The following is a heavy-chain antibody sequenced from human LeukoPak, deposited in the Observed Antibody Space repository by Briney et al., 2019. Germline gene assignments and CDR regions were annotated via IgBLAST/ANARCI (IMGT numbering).Heavy chain of an antibody. V-gene: IGHV3-30-3*01. CDR2: ISYDGSNK. CDR1: GFTFSSYA. J-gene: IGHJ6*02. D-gene: IGHD5-12*01. CDR3: ASGYANYYYYYGMDV. Sequence: GGSLRLSCAASGFTFSSYAMHWVRQAPGKGLEWVAVISYDGSNKYYADSVKGRFTISRDNSKNTLYLQMNSLRAEDTAVYYCASGYANYYYYYGMDVWGQGTTVTVPS.